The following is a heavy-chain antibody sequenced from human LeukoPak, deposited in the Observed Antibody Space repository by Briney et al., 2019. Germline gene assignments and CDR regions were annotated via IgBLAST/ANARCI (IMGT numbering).Heavy chain of an antibody. J-gene: IGHJ4*02. CDR2: IWYDGSNK. D-gene: IGHD6-13*01. Sequence: GGSLRLSCAASGFTFSSYGMHWVRQAPGKGPEWVAVIWYDGSNKYYADSVKGRFTISRDNSKNTLYLQMNSLRAEDTAVYYCAKDRAAGTYYFDYWGQGTLVTVSS. CDR3: AKDRAAGTYYFDY. V-gene: IGHV3-33*06. CDR1: GFTFSSYG.